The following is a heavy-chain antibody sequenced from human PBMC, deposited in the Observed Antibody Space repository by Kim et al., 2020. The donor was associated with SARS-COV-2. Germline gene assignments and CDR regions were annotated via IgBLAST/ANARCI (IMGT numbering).Heavy chain of an antibody. CDR1: GGSFSGYY. Sequence: SETLSLTCAVYGGSFSGYYWSWIRQPPGKGLEWIGEINHSGSTNYNPSLKSRVTISVDTSKNQFSLKLSSVTAADTAVYYCARWVEYQLLFLDQRGPLDYWGQGTLVTVSS. CDR3: ARWVEYQLLFLDQRGPLDY. V-gene: IGHV4-34*01. CDR2: INHSGST. J-gene: IGHJ4*02. D-gene: IGHD2-2*01.